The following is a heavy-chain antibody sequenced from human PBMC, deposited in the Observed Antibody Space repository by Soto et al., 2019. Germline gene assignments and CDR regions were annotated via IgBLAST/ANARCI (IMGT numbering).Heavy chain of an antibody. CDR1: GGSISSSNW. J-gene: IGHJ6*02. CDR2: IYHSGST. CDR3: ARAGTGIYYYYGMDV. D-gene: IGHD3-10*01. V-gene: IGHV4-4*02. Sequence: PSETLSLTCAVSGGSISSSNWWSWVRQPPGKGLEWIGEIYHSGSTNYNPSLKSRVTISVDKSKNQFSLKLSSVTAADTAVYYCARAGTGIYYYYGMDVWGQGTTVTVSS.